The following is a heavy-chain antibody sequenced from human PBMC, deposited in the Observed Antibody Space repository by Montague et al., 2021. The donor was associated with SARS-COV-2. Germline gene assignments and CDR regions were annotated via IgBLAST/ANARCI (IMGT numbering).Heavy chain of an antibody. J-gene: IGHJ3*02. D-gene: IGHD5-12*01. V-gene: IGHV4-39*02. CDR2: IYDSGST. CDR3: ARRGRKLLPVATTIGGFDI. CDR1: GGSISSSNYY. Sequence: SETLSLSCTVSGGSISSSNYYWDWIRQPPGKGLEWIGSIYDSGSTYYNPSLKSRVTISVDTSKNHFSLKLSSVTAADTAVYYCARRGRKLLPVATTIGGFDIWGQGTMVT.